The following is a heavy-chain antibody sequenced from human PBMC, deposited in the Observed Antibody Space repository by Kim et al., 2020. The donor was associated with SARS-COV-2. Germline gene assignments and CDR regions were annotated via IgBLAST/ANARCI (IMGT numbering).Heavy chain of an antibody. V-gene: IGHV3-53*01. Sequence: YSDSAKGRFTISRDSSKNTVSLQMNFLRPEDTALYYCARVVVGRGTDYSDYWGQGALVTVSS. J-gene: IGHJ4*02. D-gene: IGHD1-26*01. CDR3: ARVVVGRGTDYSDY.